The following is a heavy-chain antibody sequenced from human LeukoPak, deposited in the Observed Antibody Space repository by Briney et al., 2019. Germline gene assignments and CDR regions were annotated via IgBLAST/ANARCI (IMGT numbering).Heavy chain of an antibody. CDR1: GGSISSSSYY. CDR3: ARVAADGLRYYYYMDV. V-gene: IGHV4-39*01. Sequence: SETLSLTCTVSGGSISSSSYYWGWIRQPPGKGLEWIGSIYYSGSTYYNPSLKSRVTISVDTSKNQFSLKLSSVTAADTAVYYCARVAADGLRYYYYMDVWGKGTTVTVSS. CDR2: IYYSGST. J-gene: IGHJ6*03. D-gene: IGHD5-24*01.